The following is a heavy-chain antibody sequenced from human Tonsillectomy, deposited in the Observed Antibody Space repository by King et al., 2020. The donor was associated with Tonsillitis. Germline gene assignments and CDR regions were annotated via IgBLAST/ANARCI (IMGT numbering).Heavy chain of an antibody. J-gene: IGHJ4*02. CDR3: AREFVMVRGVYPHSPFDY. CDR1: GYTFTGYY. Sequence: EQLVQSGAEVKKPGASVKVSCKASGYTFTGYYLHWVRQAPGQGLEWMGWINPNSGGTNYAQKFQGRVTMTRDTSISTAYMELSRLKSDDTAVYYCAREFVMVRGVYPHSPFDYWGQGTLVTVSS. CDR2: INPNSGGT. D-gene: IGHD3-10*01. V-gene: IGHV1-2*02.